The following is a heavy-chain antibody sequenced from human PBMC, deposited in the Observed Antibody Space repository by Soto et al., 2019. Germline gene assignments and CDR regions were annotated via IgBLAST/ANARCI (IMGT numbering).Heavy chain of an antibody. CDR2: IYSGGST. Sequence: GGSLRLSCAASGFTVSSNYMSWVRQAPGKGLEWVSVIYSGGSTYYADSVKGRFTISRDNSKNTLYLQMNSLRAEDTAVYYCARVAGSVTMYYYYGMDVWGQGTTVTVSS. CDR1: GFTVSSNY. CDR3: ARVAGSVTMYYYYGMDV. V-gene: IGHV3-53*01. D-gene: IGHD6-25*01. J-gene: IGHJ6*02.